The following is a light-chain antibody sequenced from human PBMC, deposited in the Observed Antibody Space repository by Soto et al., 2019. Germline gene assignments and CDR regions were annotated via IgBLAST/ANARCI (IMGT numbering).Light chain of an antibody. V-gene: IGLV2-11*01. CDR3: CSHAGGHYV. CDR2: DVS. J-gene: IGLJ1*01. Sequence: QSVLTQPRSVSGSPGQSVTISCTGTSSDVGGYNYVSWYQQHPGKAPKVMIYDVSKRPSGVPDRFSGSKSGNTASLTISGLQADDECDYFCCSHAGGHYVLGTGTKVPVL. CDR1: SSDVGGYNY.